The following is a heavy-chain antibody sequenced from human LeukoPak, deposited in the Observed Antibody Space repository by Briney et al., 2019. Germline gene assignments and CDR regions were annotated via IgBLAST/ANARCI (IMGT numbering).Heavy chain of an antibody. Sequence: PGGSLRLSCAASGFTFDDYAMHWVRQAPGKGLEWVSGISWNSGSIGYADSVKGRFTISRDNAKNSLYLQMNSLRAEDMALYYCAKGYCSSASCLRDYWGQGTLVTVSS. CDR2: ISWNSGSI. V-gene: IGHV3-9*03. CDR3: AKGYCSSASCLRDY. J-gene: IGHJ4*02. CDR1: GFTFDDYA. D-gene: IGHD2-2*01.